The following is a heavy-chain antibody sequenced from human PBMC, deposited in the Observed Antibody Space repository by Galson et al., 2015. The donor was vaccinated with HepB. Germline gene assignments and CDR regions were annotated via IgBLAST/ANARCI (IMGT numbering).Heavy chain of an antibody. CDR1: GMSLRSSEVG. CDR2: IYGDDDK. D-gene: IGHD2-15*01. V-gene: IGHV2-5*02. CDR3: AHRGPRYCSGGTCYPGGAWFDP. Sequence: PALVKPTQTLTLTCSFSGMSLRSSEVGVGWIRQPPGKALEWLALIYGDDDKDYSPSLKSRLTITKDTSRKQVVLTMTDMDPVDTATYYCAHRGPRYCSGGTCYPGGAWFDPWGQGTVVTVSS. J-gene: IGHJ5*02.